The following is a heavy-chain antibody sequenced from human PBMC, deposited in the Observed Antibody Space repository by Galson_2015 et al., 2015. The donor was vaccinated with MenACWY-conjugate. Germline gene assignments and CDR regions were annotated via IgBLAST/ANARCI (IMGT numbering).Heavy chain of an antibody. CDR2: IIPIFGTA. CDR3: ARPETVAAAGISGRYYYGMDV. D-gene: IGHD6-13*01. CDR1: GGTFSSYA. V-gene: IGHV1-69*13. J-gene: IGHJ6*02. Sequence: SVKVSCKASGGTFSSYAISWVRQAPGQGLEWMGGIIPIFGTANYAQKFQGRVTITADESTSTAYMELSSLRSEVTAVYYCARPETVAAAGISGRYYYGMDVWGQGTTVTVSS.